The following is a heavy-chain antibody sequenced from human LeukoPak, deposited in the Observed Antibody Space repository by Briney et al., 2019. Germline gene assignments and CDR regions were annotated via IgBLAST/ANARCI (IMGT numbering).Heavy chain of an antibody. CDR1: GFTFSSYS. Sequence: GGSLRLSCAASGFTFSSYSMNWVRQAPGKGPEWVSSISSFNSYIYYADSVKGRFTISRDNSKNTLYLQMNSLRAEDTAVYYCARARTFDYWGQGTLVTVSS. D-gene: IGHD6-6*01. CDR2: ISSFNSYI. V-gene: IGHV3-21*01. CDR3: ARARTFDY. J-gene: IGHJ4*02.